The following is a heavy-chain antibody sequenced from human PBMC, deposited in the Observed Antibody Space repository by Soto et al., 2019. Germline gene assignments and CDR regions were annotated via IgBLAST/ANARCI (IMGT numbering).Heavy chain of an antibody. Sequence: SVTLSLTCAVSGYSISSGYYWGWIRQPPGKGLEWIGSIYHSGSTYYNPSLKSRVTISVDTSQNQFSLKLSSVTAADTAVYYSARAITIFGVAYDAFNIWGRGTMGTVSS. V-gene: IGHV4-38-2*01. CDR2: IYHSGST. CDR1: GYSISSGYY. CDR3: ARAITIFGVAYDAFNI. D-gene: IGHD3-3*01. J-gene: IGHJ3*02.